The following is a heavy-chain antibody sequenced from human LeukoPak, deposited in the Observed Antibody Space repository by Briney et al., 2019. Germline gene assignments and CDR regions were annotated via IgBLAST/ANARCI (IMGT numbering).Heavy chain of an antibody. CDR2: ITSSSSDI. CDR1: EFVFSSHA. Sequence: GGSLRLSCVASEFVFSSHAMIWVRQAPGKGLEWISSITSSSSDIFYADSVRGRFTISRDNANNALQLQMNSLRAEDTAFYYCARVFWESANTGYYSDFWGQGTLVTVSS. J-gene: IGHJ4*02. D-gene: IGHD3-22*01. V-gene: IGHV3-21*01. CDR3: ARVFWESANTGYYSDF.